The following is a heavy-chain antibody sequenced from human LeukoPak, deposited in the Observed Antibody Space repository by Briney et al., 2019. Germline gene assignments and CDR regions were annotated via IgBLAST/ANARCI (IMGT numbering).Heavy chain of an antibody. V-gene: IGHV3-7*01. CDR2: IKQDGSAK. D-gene: IGHD2-2*01. J-gene: IGHJ4*02. CDR3: ARWRGSTSERSDY. CDR1: GFTFSDYW. Sequence: PGGSLRLSCTASGFTFSDYWMTWVGQAPGKGLEWVANIKQDGSAKYYVDSVKGRFTISRDNAKNSLYLQMDSLRVEDTATYYCARWRGSTSERSDYWGQGTLVTVSS.